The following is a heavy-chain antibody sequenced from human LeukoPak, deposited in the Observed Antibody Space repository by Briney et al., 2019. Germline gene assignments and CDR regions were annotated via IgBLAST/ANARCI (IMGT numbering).Heavy chain of an antibody. CDR2: IYYSGST. J-gene: IGHJ6*03. CDR1: GGSISSSSYY. D-gene: IGHD3-10*01. CDR3: ARGFGESLIYYYYMDV. V-gene: IGHV4-39*01. Sequence: SETLSLTCTVSGGSISSSSYYWGWIRQPPGKGLEWIGSIYYSGSTYYNPSLESRVTISVDTSKNQLSLKLSSVTAADTAVYYCARGFGESLIYYYYMDVWGKGTTVTVSS.